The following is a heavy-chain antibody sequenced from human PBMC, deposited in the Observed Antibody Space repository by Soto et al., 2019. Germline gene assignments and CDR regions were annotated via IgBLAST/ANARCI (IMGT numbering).Heavy chain of an antibody. D-gene: IGHD6-19*01. V-gene: IGHV4-4*02. CDR1: GGSISSSNW. J-gene: IGHJ6*02. CDR3: ARWRLEGQWLVPGSFNGMDV. Sequence: QVQLQESGPGLVKPSGTLSLTCAVSGGSISSSNWWSWVRQPPGKGLEWIGEIYPSGSTNYNPSLKIRVTISVDKSNNQFSLKRSSVTAADTAVYDCARWRLEGQWLVPGSFNGMDVWGQGTTVTVSS. CDR2: IYPSGST.